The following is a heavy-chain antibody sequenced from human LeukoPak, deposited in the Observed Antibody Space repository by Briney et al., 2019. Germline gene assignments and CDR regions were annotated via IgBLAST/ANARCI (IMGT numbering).Heavy chain of an antibody. D-gene: IGHD6-13*01. CDR1: GFTFSSYA. CDR2: ISGSGTTT. J-gene: IGHJ4*02. V-gene: IGHV3-23*01. Sequence: GGSLRLSCAASGFTFSSYAMNWVRQAPGKGLEWVSAISGSGTTTYYADSLKGRFTISRDNSKNSLYLQMNSLRTEDTALYYCAKGTTIAAAGTPFDYWGQGTLVTVSS. CDR3: AKGTTIAAAGTPFDY.